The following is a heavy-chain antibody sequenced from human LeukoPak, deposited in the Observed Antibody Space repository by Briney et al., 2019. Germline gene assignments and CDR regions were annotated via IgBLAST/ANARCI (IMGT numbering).Heavy chain of an antibody. D-gene: IGHD6-13*01. CDR2: IKQDGSEK. CDR3: ARYSSSWFL. CDR1: GFTFSNYW. Sequence: GGSLRLSCAASGFTFSNYWMSWVRQAPGKGLEWVANIKQDGSEKYYVDSVKGRFTISRDNAKNSLYLQMNSLRAEDTAVYYCARYSSSWFLWGQGTLVTVSS. V-gene: IGHV3-7*03. J-gene: IGHJ4*02.